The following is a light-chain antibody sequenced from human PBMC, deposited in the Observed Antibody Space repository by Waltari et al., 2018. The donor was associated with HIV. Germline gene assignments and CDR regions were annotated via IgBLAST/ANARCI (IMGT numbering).Light chain of an antibody. CDR3: HQYGTPPPT. CDR1: KSVGSSD. J-gene: IGKJ1*01. V-gene: IGKV3-20*01. Sequence: VLTKSPGTLSLSQGERVARSCRASKSVGSSDVAWYQQKRGQTPRLLMYGGSNMATGIPDRFSGSGSETDFTLTIRRLEPDDCAVYYCHQYGTPPPTF. CDR2: GGS.